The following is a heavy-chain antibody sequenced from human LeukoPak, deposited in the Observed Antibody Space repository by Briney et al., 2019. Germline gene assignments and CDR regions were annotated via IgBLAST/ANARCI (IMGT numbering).Heavy chain of an antibody. CDR3: ATIKRGSIFGYFDF. D-gene: IGHD5-18*01. V-gene: IGHV4-59*11. J-gene: IGHJ4*02. CDR2: LFDSVNT. Sequence: SETLSLPCTVPGGSICSHYWRWIRQPPGKGLEWIAYLFDSVNTKDNPSLQSRLTLSADTSKTQFSLRLSSVTAADTAVYYWATIKRGSIFGYFDFWGQGIKVTVFS. CDR1: GGSICSHY.